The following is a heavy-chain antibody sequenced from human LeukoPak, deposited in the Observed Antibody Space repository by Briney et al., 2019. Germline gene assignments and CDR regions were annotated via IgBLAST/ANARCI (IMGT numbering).Heavy chain of an antibody. CDR2: IYSSGST. D-gene: IGHD3-10*01. CDR3: TRAHGRITRDAYLDY. V-gene: IGHV3-53*01. CDR1: GFSVSSNY. Sequence: GGPLRLSCAASGFSVSSNYMSWVRQAPGKGLTWVSVIYSSGSTYYADSVKGRFAISRDDSKNTLHLQMNSLRAEDTAMYYCTRAHGRITRDAYLDYWGQGTLVTVSS. J-gene: IGHJ4*02.